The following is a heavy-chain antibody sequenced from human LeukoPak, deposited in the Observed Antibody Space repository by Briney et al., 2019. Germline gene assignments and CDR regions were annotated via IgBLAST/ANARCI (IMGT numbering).Heavy chain of an antibody. CDR1: GFTFRTYW. D-gene: IGHD5/OR15-5a*01. CDR2: ISSDGRNT. J-gene: IGHJ6*03. Sequence: GGSVRLSCAASGFTFRTYWMHWVRQAPGKGRVGVSRISSDGRNTIYPDAVKGRFTISRDNTNNILYLQMNSLRGDDTAVYYCARERDLRGAYCMDVWGKGTTVTVSS. V-gene: IGHV3-74*01. CDR3: ARERDLRGAYCMDV.